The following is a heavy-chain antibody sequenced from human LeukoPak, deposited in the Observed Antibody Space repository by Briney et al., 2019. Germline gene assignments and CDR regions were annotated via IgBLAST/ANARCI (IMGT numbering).Heavy chain of an antibody. J-gene: IGHJ6*02. CDR2: INAGNGNT. CDR1: GFTFTSSA. D-gene: IGHD3-9*01. V-gene: IGHV1-3*01. CDR3: ASPLPASYYDILTGYYSGYYYYGMDV. Sequence: GTSVNVSCKASGFTFTSSAVHWVRQAPGQRLEWMGWINAGNGNTKYSQKFQGRVTITRDTSASTAYMELSSLRSEDTAVYYCASPLPASYYDILTGYYSGYYYYGMDVWGQGTTVTVSS.